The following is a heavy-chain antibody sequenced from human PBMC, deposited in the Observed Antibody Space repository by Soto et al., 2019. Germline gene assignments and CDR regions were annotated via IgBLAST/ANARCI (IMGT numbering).Heavy chain of an antibody. CDR1: GFTFSSYG. Sequence: QPGGSLRLSCAASGFTFSSYGMHWVRQAPGKGLEWVAVISYDGSNKYYADSVKGRFTISRDNSKNTLYLQMNSLRAEDTAVYYCAKDPNFFYDSSGYYGSWGQGTLVTVSS. CDR3: AKDPNFFYDSSGYYGS. V-gene: IGHV3-30*18. CDR2: ISYDGSNK. D-gene: IGHD3-22*01. J-gene: IGHJ5*02.